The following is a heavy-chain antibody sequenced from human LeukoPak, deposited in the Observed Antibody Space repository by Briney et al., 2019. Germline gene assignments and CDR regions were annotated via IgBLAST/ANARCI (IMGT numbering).Heavy chain of an antibody. V-gene: IGHV1-69*05. Sequence: ASVKVSCKASGGTLSSYAISWVRQAPGQGLEWVGGIIPIFGTANYAQKFQGRVTITTDESTSTAYMELSSLRSEDTAVYYCARGIRSGGRYYFDYWGQGTLVTVSS. D-gene: IGHD4-17*01. CDR3: ARGIRSGGRYYFDY. J-gene: IGHJ4*02. CDR2: IIPIFGTA. CDR1: GGTLSSYA.